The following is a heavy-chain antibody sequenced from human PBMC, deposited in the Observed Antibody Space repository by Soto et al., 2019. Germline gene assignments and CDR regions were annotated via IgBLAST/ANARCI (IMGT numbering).Heavy chain of an antibody. CDR3: ARETGGSYAQGGLQH. Sequence: SETLSLTCTVSGASVSHYFWKWIRQPPGKGLEWIGYIYYSGRTNYNPSLKSRVTISIDTSKNQFSLKLSSVTAADTAVDYCARETGGSYAQGGLQHWGQGSLVTVPS. V-gene: IGHV4-59*02. D-gene: IGHD1-26*01. J-gene: IGHJ1*01. CDR1: GASVSHYF. CDR2: IYYSGRT.